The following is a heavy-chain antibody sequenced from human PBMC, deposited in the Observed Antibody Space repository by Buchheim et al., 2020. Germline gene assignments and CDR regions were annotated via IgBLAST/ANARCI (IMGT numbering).Heavy chain of an antibody. Sequence: QVQLQESGPGLVKPSETLSLTCTVSGGSISSYYWSWIRQPPGKGLEWIGYIYSSGSTNYNPSLKSRVTISVDTSKNQFSLKLSSVTAADTAVYYCARVGYCSGGSCYSDYYYGMDVWGQGTT. J-gene: IGHJ6*02. V-gene: IGHV4-59*01. CDR3: ARVGYCSGGSCYSDYYYGMDV. CDR2: IYSSGST. D-gene: IGHD2-15*01. CDR1: GGSISSYY.